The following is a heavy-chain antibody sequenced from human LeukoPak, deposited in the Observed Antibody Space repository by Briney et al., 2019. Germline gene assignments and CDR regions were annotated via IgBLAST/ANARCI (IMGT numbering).Heavy chain of an antibody. D-gene: IGHD3-22*01. CDR3: ARRGYYYDSSGYFDY. J-gene: IGHJ4*02. V-gene: IGHV4-39*01. CDR2: IYYSGST. CDR1: GGSISSSSYY. Sequence: SETLSLTCTVPGGSISSSSYYWGWIRQPPGKGLEWIGSIYYSGSTYYNPSLKSRVTISVDTSKNQFSLKLSSVTAADTAVYYCARRGYYYDSSGYFDYWGQGTLVTVSS.